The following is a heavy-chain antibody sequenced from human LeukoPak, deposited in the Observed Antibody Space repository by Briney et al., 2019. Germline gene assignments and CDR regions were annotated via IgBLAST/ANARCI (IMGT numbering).Heavy chain of an antibody. D-gene: IGHD4-11*01. CDR2: IIPILGIA. CDR3: AISTVTDYYYYGMDV. Sequence: SVKVSCKASGGTFSSYAISWVRQAPGQGLEWMGRIIPILGIANYAQKFQGRVTITADKSTSTAYMELSSLRFEDTAVYYCAISTVTDYYYYGMDVWGQGTTVTVSS. J-gene: IGHJ6*02. CDR1: GGTFSSYA. V-gene: IGHV1-69*04.